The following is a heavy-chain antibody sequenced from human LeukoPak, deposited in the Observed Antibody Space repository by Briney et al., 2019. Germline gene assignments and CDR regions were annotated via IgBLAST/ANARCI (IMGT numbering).Heavy chain of an antibody. CDR2: IYTSANT. D-gene: IGHD3-3*01. CDR1: GFTVSTNY. J-gene: IGHJ3*02. V-gene: IGHV3-53*01. CDR3: AKDRTQSWIGLHDAFDI. Sequence: QTGGSLRLSCEASGFTVSTNYMSWVRQAPGKGLEWVSAIYTSANTYYADSVKGRFTISRDNSKNTLYLQMNSLRAEDTAVYYCAKDRTQSWIGLHDAFDIWGQGTMVTVSS.